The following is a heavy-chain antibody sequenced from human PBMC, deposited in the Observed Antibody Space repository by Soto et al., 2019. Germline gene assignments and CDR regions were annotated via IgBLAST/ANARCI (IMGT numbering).Heavy chain of an antibody. D-gene: IGHD6-13*01. CDR1: GGSISSSSYY. Sequence: SETLSLTCTVSGGSISSSSYYWGWIRQPPGKGLEWIGSIYYSGSTYYNPSLKSRVTISVDTSKNQFSLKLSSVTAADTAVYYCASSIAAAGTGYYYYGMDVWGQGTTVTVSS. V-gene: IGHV4-39*07. CDR3: ASSIAAAGTGYYYYGMDV. J-gene: IGHJ6*02. CDR2: IYYSGST.